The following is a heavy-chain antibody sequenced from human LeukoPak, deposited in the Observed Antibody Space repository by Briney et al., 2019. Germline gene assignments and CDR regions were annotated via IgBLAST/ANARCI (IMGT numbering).Heavy chain of an antibody. CDR3: AKMKGHPLPKYYMDV. CDR2: ISGSGDNT. J-gene: IGHJ6*01. CDR1: GFPFKGFA. V-gene: IGHV3-23*01. Sequence: PGGSLRLLCGAWGFPFKGFAMRGARRTPGGGLEVASHISGSGDNTLYADSVKGRFTISRDNSKNTLYLEMNSLRAEDTAIYYCAKMKGHPLPKYYMDVWGQGTTVTVSS. D-gene: IGHD1-26*01.